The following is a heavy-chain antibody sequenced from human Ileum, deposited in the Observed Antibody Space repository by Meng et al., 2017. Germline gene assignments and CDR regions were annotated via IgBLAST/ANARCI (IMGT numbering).Heavy chain of an antibody. J-gene: IGHJ4*02. D-gene: IGHD3-22*01. CDR2: IFQSGRT. V-gene: IGHV4-4*02. CDR1: GTW. Sequence: QVRSEGSGPRLGQPSGTLSLPCAVSGTWWSWVRQPPGKGLEWIGEIFQSGRTNYNPSLKSRVTISIDKSKSQISLQLSAVTAADTAVYSCATSNDRDVYYLGYWGQGTLVTVSS. CDR3: ATSNDRDVYYLGY.